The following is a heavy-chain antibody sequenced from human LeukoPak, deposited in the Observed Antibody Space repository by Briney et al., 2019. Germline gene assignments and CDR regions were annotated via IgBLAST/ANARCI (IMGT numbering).Heavy chain of an antibody. CDR3: AKDTAMVTL. Sequence: GRSLRLSCAASGFTFSSYGMHWVRQAPGKGLEWVAVISYDGSNKYYADSVKGRFTISRDNSKNTLYLQMNSLRAEDTAVYYCAKDTAMVTLWGQGTLVTVSS. CDR2: ISYDGSNK. V-gene: IGHV3-30*18. D-gene: IGHD5-18*01. J-gene: IGHJ4*02. CDR1: GFTFSSYG.